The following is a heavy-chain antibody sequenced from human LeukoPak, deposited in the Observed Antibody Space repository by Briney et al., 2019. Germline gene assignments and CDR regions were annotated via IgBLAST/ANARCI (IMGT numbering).Heavy chain of an antibody. CDR1: GDSISTSNSY. D-gene: IGHD6-13*01. CDR3: ARDDLIATAGTRGLDN. CDR2: IYYSGNT. Sequence: PSETLSLTCTVSGDSISTSNSYWGWIRQPPGKGLEWIGSIYYSGNTYYNASLKSRVTISVDTSKNQFSLKLTSVTAADTAVYYCARDDLIATAGTRGLDNWGQGTLVTVSS. V-gene: IGHV4-39*07. J-gene: IGHJ4*02.